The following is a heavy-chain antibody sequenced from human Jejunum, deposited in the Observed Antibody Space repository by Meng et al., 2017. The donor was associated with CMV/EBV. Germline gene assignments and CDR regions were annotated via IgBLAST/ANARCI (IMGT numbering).Heavy chain of an antibody. D-gene: IGHD1-26*01. CDR3: AHFVGGYYPSRPDY. J-gene: IGHJ4*02. V-gene: IGHV2-5*02. CDR2: IYRGDDK. CDR1: GFSPSTSGEG. Sequence: LKGSGPTLVKPTQTLTLTCSFSGFSPSTSGEGVGWIRQPPGKALEWLALIYRGDDKRYSPSLNSRLTIAKDTSKNEVVLTLTNMGPIDTGTYYCAHFVGGYYPSRPDYWGQGTLVTVSS.